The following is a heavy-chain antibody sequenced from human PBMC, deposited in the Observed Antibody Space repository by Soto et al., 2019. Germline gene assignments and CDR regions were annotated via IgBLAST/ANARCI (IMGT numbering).Heavy chain of an antibody. J-gene: IGHJ4*01. CDR1: GDSMSSSDYY. CDR2: IYYSGST. V-gene: IGHV4-39*01. D-gene: IGHD6-19*01. CDR3: ARRTVNIRTFYSGLKTHCFDY. Sequence: SETLSLTCAVSGDSMSSSDYYWGWIRPPPGKGLEWIGSIYYSGSTYYNPSLQSRVAISVDTSKNQFSLKLKSVTAADTAIYYCARRTVNIRTFYSGLKTHCFDYWGHGTLVTVSS.